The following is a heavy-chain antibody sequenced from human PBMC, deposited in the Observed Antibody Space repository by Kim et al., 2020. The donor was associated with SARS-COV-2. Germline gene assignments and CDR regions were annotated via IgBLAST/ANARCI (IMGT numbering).Heavy chain of an antibody. CDR3: ARGNGMDV. V-gene: IGHV3-11*06. J-gene: IGHJ6*02. CDR2: SSTYT. Sequence: SSTYTYYADSVKGRFTISRDNPKNSLYLQMNTLGAEDTAVYYCARGNGMDVWGQGTTVIVSS.